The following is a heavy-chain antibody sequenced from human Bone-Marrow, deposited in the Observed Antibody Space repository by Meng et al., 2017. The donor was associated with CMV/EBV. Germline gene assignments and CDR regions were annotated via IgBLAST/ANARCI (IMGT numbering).Heavy chain of an antibody. CDR2: IKQDGSEK. D-gene: IGHD3-3*01. V-gene: IGHV3-7*01. CDR3: ARDLYDFWSGYYSSAFDI. CDR1: GFTFSSYW. Sequence: GESLKISCAASGFTFSSYWMSWVRQAPGKGLEWVANIKQDGSEKYYVDSVKGRFTISRDNAKNSLNLQMNSLRAEDTAVYYCARDLYDFWSGYYSSAFDIWGQGTMVTVSS. J-gene: IGHJ3*02.